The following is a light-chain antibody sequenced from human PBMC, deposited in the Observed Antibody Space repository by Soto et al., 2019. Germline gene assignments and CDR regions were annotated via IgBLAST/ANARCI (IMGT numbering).Light chain of an antibody. V-gene: IGKV3-20*01. CDR2: GAS. Sequence: EIVLTQSPGTLSLSPGERATLSCRASQSVSGSSLAWYQQIPGQAPRLLIYGASSRATGIPDRFSGTGSGTDFTLSISRLEPGDFAVYYCQQYGSSPRTFGQGTKVEIK. J-gene: IGKJ1*01. CDR1: QSVSGSS. CDR3: QQYGSSPRT.